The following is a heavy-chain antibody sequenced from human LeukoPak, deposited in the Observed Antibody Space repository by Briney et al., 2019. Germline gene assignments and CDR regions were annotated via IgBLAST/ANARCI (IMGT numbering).Heavy chain of an antibody. CDR1: GFTFTSSA. D-gene: IGHD3-10*02. J-gene: IGHJ6*02. Sequence: GTSVKVSCKASGFTFTSSAMQWVRQAPGQGLEWMGRIIPILGIANYAQKFQGRVTITADKSTSTAYMELSSLRSEDTAVYYCARVAGEAMFHYYYYGMDVWGQGTTVSVSS. CDR3: ARVAGEAMFHYYYYGMDV. V-gene: IGHV1-69*04. CDR2: IIPILGIA.